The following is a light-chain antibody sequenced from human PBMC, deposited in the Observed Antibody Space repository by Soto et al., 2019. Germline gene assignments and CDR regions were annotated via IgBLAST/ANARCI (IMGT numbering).Light chain of an antibody. CDR3: QQSYTTPWT. J-gene: IGKJ1*01. CDR1: QSISNY. CDR2: GAS. V-gene: IGKV1-39*01. Sequence: DIQMTQSPSSLSASVGDRVSITCRASQSISNYLNWYQQRPGKAPKVLIYGASSLQSGVPSRFSGSGSGTDFTLTISSLQLEDFATYYCQQSYTTPWTFGQGTK.